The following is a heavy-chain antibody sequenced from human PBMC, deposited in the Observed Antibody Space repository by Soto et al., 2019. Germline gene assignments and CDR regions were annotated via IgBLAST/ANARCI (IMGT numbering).Heavy chain of an antibody. D-gene: IGHD3-10*01. J-gene: IGHJ6*02. Sequence: ASVKVSCKASGGTFSSYAISWVRQAPGQGLEWMGGIIPIFGTANYAQKFQGRVTITADESTSTAYMELSSLRSEDTAVYYCARITMVRGVISYYYYGMDVWGQGTTVTVSS. CDR1: GGTFSSYA. CDR3: ARITMVRGVISYYYYGMDV. CDR2: IIPIFGTA. V-gene: IGHV1-69*13.